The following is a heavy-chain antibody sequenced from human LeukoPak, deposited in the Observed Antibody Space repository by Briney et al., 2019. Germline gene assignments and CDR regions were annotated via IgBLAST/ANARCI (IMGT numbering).Heavy chain of an antibody. CDR3: ARQKSRTYYYGSGSFDY. CDR2: ISSSSSYI. CDR1: GFTFSSYS. J-gene: IGHJ4*02. D-gene: IGHD3-10*01. V-gene: IGHV3-21*01. Sequence: PGGSLRLSCAASGFTFSSYSMNWVRQAPGKGLEWVSSISSSSSYIYYADSVKGRFTISRDNAKNSLYLQMNSLRAEDTAVYYCARQKSRTYYYGSGSFDYWGQGTLVTVSS.